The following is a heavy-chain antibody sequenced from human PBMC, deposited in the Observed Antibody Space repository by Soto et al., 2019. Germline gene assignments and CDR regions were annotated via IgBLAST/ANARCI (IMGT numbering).Heavy chain of an antibody. D-gene: IGHD3-10*01. V-gene: IGHV4-34*01. CDR1: GGSFSKNY. J-gene: IGHJ4*02. CDR3: ARDMWFGEDGGY. Sequence: SETLSLTCAVYGGSFSKNYWTWIRQPPGKGLEWIGEINHSGSTNYNPSLKSRLTISVDTSKNQFSLNLTSVTAADTAMYYCARDMWFGEDGGYWGQGTLVTVSS. CDR2: INHSGST.